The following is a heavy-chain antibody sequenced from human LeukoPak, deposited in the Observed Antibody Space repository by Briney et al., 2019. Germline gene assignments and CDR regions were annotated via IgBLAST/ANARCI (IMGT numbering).Heavy chain of an antibody. J-gene: IGHJ5*02. CDR1: GDSISSSSYY. CDR3: ARGGRGRNWFDP. D-gene: IGHD3-10*01. Sequence: PSETLSLTCTVSGDSISSSSYYWGWIRQPPGKGLEWIGYIYYSVSTNYNLSLKSRVTISVDTSENQFSLKLTSVTAADTAVYYCARGGRGRNWFDPWGQGTLVTVSS. V-gene: IGHV4-61*05. CDR2: IYYSVST.